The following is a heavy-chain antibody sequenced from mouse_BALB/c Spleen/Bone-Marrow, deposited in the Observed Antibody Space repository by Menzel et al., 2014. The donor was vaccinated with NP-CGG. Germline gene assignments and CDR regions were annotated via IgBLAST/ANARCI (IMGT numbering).Heavy chain of an antibody. V-gene: IGHV5-9*02. J-gene: IGHJ2*01. CDR1: GFAFSDYD. CDR3: ARRRGYDYAFDY. D-gene: IGHD2-4*01. CDR2: IRSGGNYT. Sequence: EVQLVESGGGSVKPGGSLKLSRAASGFAFSDYDMSWVRQNPEKRLEWVATIRSGGNYTSYPDNMKGRFTISRDNARNTLYLQMSSLRSEDTALYYCARRRGYDYAFDYWGQGTTLTVSS.